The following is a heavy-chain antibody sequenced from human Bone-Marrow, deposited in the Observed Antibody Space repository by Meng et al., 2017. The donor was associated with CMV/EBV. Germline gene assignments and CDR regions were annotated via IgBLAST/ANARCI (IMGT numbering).Heavy chain of an antibody. CDR1: GFTFSSYS. CDR2: ITSTSSYI. CDR3: AKVGDNYYDTGGFYDAVDY. V-gene: IGHV3-21*04. D-gene: IGHD3-22*01. J-gene: IGHJ4*02. Sequence: GESLKIPCAASGFTFSSYSINWVRQAPGKGLEWVSSITSTSSYIYYADSVKGRFTIYRDSSENTLYLQMNSLRAEDTAVYYGAKVGDNYYDTGGFYDAVDYWGQGTLVTVSS.